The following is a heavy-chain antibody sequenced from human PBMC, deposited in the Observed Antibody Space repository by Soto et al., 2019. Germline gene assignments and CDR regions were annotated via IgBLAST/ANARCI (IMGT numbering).Heavy chain of an antibody. J-gene: IGHJ3*02. CDR2: ISSSSSYT. D-gene: IGHD3-3*01. CDR3: AKGGWRLFDI. V-gene: IGHV3-11*05. Sequence: PGGSLRLSCAASGFTFSDYYMSWTRQAPGKGLEWVSYISSSSSYTNYADSVKGRFTISRDNAKNQFSLKLSSVTAADTAVYYCAKGGWRLFDIWGQGTMVTVSS. CDR1: GFTFSDYY.